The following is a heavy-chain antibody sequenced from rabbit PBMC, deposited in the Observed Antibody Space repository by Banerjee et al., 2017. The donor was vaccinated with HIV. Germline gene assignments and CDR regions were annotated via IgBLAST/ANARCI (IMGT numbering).Heavy chain of an antibody. CDR1: GFDFSTYG. Sequence: QEQLKETGGGLVQPGGSLALSCKASGFDFSTYGVSWVRQAPGKGLEWIGYIDPVSGRTYYASWVNGRFTISSHNAQNTLYLQLSSLTVADTATYFCVSYDDYGDRNLWGQGTLVTVS. CDR2: IDPVSGRT. V-gene: IGHV1S47*01. CDR3: VSYDDYGDRNL. J-gene: IGHJ4*01. D-gene: IGHD2-1*01.